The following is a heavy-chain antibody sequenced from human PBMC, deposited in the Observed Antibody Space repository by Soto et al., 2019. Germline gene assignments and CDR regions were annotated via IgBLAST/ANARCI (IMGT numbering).Heavy chain of an antibody. CDR1: GGSISSYY. V-gene: IGHV4-59*01. CDR3: ARLHVDYWYFDL. CDR2: IYYSGST. Sequence: QVQLQESGPGLVKPSETLSLTCTVSGGSISSYYWSWIRQPPGKGLEWIGYIYYSGSTNHNPSLRSRSTISVDTSKNQFSLKLSSVTAADTAVYYCARLHVDYWYFDLWGRGTLVTVSS. J-gene: IGHJ2*01.